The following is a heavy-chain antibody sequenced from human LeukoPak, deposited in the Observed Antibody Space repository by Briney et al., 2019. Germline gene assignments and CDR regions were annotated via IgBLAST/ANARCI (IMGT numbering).Heavy chain of an antibody. CDR2: ISGSGGST. V-gene: IGHV3-23*01. CDR3: ARAWYSSS. J-gene: IGHJ4*02. D-gene: IGHD6-13*01. CDR1: GFTFSTYA. Sequence: PGGSLRLSCAASGFTFSTYAMSWVRQTPEKGLEWVSAISGSGGSTYYADSVKGRFTISRDNAKNSLYLQMNSLRAEDTAVYYCARAWYSSSWGQGTLVTVSS.